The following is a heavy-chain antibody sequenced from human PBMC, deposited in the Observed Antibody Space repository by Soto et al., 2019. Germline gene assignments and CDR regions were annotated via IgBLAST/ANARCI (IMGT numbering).Heavy chain of an antibody. CDR1: GGSFSGYY. Sequence: SETLSLTCAVYGGSFSGYYWSWIRQPPGKGLEWIGEINHSGSTNYNPSLKSRVTISVDTSKNQFSLKLSSVTAADTAVYYCARGKQAYGSGSSPRFHYGMDVWGQGTTVT. CDR3: ARGKQAYGSGSSPRFHYGMDV. CDR2: INHSGST. V-gene: IGHV4-34*01. D-gene: IGHD3-10*01. J-gene: IGHJ6*02.